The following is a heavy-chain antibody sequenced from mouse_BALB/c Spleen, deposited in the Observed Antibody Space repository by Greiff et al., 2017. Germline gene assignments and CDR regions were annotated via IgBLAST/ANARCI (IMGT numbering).Heavy chain of an antibody. D-gene: IGHD3-1*01. V-gene: IGHV1-7*01. J-gene: IGHJ3*01. CDR2: INPSTGYT. Sequence: QVQLQQSGAELAKPGASVKMSCKASGYTFTSYWMHWVKQRPGQGLEWIGYINPSTGYTEYNQKFKDKATLTADKSSSTAYMQLSSLTSEDSAVYYCARYRASAWFAYWGQGTLVTVSA. CDR1: GYTFTSYW. CDR3: ARYRASAWFAY.